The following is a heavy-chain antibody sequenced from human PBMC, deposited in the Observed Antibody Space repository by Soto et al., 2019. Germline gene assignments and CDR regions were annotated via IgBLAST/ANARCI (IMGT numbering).Heavy chain of an antibody. Sequence: SVTLSLTCPVAGGSISSYDGSWLRKPPGKGLEWIGYFYYSGSTNYNPSLKSRVTISVDTSKNQFSLKLSSVTAADTAVYYCARGTLTSYFDFWGQGTLVTVSS. CDR2: FYYSGST. CDR1: GGSISSYD. V-gene: IGHV4-59*01. J-gene: IGHJ4*02. CDR3: ARGTLTSYFDF.